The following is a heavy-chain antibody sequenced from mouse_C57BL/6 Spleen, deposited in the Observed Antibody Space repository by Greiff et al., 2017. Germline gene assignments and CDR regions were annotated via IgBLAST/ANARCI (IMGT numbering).Heavy chain of an antibody. CDR1: GFTFSDYY. J-gene: IGHJ2*01. CDR2: INYDGSST. D-gene: IGHD5-1-1*01. CDR3: ARNTSGKGVFDY. Sequence: EVQLVESEGGLVQPGSSMKLSCTASGFTFSDYYMAWVRQVPEKGLEWVANINYDGSSTYYLDSLKSRFIISRDNAKNILYLQMSSLKSEDTATYYCARNTSGKGVFDYWGQGTTLTVSS. V-gene: IGHV5-16*01.